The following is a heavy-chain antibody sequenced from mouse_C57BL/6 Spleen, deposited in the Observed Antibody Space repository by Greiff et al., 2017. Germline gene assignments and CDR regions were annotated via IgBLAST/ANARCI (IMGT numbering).Heavy chain of an antibody. D-gene: IGHD1-1*01. CDR1: GYTFTDYE. J-gene: IGHJ2*01. CDR3: TRAPRRITTVVASYYFDY. CDR2: IDPETGGT. Sequence: QVQLQQSGAELVRPGASVTLSCKASGYTFTDYEMHWVKQTPVHGLEWIGAIDPETGGTAYNQKFKGKAILTADKSSSTAYMELRSLTSEDSAVYYCTRAPRRITTVVASYYFDYWGQGTTLTVSS. V-gene: IGHV1-15*01.